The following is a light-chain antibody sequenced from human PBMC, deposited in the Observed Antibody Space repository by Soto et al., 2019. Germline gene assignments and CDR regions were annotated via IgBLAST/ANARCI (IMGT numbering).Light chain of an antibody. Sequence: EIVMTQTPGTLSVSPWERATRACMASQSVSSNLAWYQQKPGQAPRLLIYGASTRATGIPARFSGSGSGKEFTLTISSLQSEDFGVYYCQQYNNWPPWTFGQGTKVDIK. V-gene: IGKV3-15*01. J-gene: IGKJ1*01. CDR1: QSVSSN. CDR2: GAS. CDR3: QQYNNWPPWT.